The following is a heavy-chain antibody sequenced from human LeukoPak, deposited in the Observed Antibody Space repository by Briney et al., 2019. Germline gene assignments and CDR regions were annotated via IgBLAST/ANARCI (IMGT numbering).Heavy chain of an antibody. CDR2: ISGSGGST. Sequence: GGSLRLSCAASGFTFSSYAMSWVRQAPGKGLEWVSAISGSGGSTYYADSVKGRFTISRDNSKNTLYLQMNSLRAEDTAVYYCAKGDAFFGVAKGNSFDPWGQGTLVTVSS. V-gene: IGHV3-23*01. J-gene: IGHJ5*02. D-gene: IGHD3-3*01. CDR3: AKGDAFFGVAKGNSFDP. CDR1: GFTFSSYA.